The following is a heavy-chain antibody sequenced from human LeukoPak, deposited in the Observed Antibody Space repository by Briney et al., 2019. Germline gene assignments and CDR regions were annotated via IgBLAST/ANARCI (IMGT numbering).Heavy chain of an antibody. Sequence: KPSETLSLTCTVSGGSISSSSYYWGWIRQPPGKGLEWIGSIYYSGSTYYNPSLKSRVTISVDTSKNQFSLKLSSVTAADTAVYYCARDRDWKFDYWGQGTLVTVSS. CDR2: IYYSGST. CDR1: GGSISSSSYY. V-gene: IGHV4-39*07. J-gene: IGHJ4*02. D-gene: IGHD1-1*01. CDR3: ARDRDWKFDY.